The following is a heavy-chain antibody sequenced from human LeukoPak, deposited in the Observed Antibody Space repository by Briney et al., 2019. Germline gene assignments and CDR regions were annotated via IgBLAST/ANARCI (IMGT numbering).Heavy chain of an antibody. Sequence: ASVKASCKASGGTFSSYAISWVRQAPGQGLEWMGGIIPIFGTANYAQKFQGRVTITADESTSTAYMGLSSLRSEDTAVYYCARAIVVVPADRYYYYGMDVWGQGTTVTVSS. CDR2: IIPIFGTA. J-gene: IGHJ6*02. CDR3: ARAIVVVPADRYYYYGMDV. CDR1: GGTFSSYA. V-gene: IGHV1-69*13. D-gene: IGHD2-2*01.